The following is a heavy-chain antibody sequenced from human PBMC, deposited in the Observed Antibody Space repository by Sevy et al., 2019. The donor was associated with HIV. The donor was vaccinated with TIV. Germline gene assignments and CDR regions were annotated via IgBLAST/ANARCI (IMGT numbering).Heavy chain of an antibody. CDR1: GGSFSGYY. CDR2: INHSGST. CDR3: ARGGMVQGVIITALDY. V-gene: IGHV4-34*01. Sequence: SETLSLTCAVYGGSFSGYYWSWIRQPPGKGLEWIGEINHSGSTNYNPSLKSRVTISVDTSKNQFSLKLSSVTAADTALYYCARGGMVQGVIITALDYWGQRTLVTVSS. D-gene: IGHD3-10*01. J-gene: IGHJ4*02.